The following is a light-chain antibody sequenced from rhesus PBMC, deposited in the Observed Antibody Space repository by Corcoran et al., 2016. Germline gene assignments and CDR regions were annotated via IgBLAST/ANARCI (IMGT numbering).Light chain of an antibody. CDR1: ENVNNY. CDR2: KAS. CDR3: QHSYGTPPT. V-gene: IGKV1-74*01. Sequence: DIQMTQSPSSLSASVGDRVTITCRASENVNNYLHWYQQKPGKAPKLLIYKASTLQSGVPSRFSGSGSGTDFTLTHSSLQPEDFATYYCQHSYGTPPTFGGGTKVELK. J-gene: IGKJ4*01.